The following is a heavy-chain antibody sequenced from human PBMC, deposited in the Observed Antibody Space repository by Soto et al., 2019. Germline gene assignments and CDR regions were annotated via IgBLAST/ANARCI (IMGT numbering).Heavy chain of an antibody. J-gene: IGHJ4*02. CDR2: INHSGST. Sequence: QVQLQQWGAGLLKPSETLSLTCAVYGGSFSGYYWSWTRQPPGKGLEWIGEINHSGSTNYNPSLKSRVTISVDTSKNQFSLKLSSVTAADTAVYYCARGRWGPYCSGGSCRHFDYWGQGTLVTVSS. D-gene: IGHD2-15*01. V-gene: IGHV4-34*01. CDR3: ARGRWGPYCSGGSCRHFDY. CDR1: GGSFSGYY.